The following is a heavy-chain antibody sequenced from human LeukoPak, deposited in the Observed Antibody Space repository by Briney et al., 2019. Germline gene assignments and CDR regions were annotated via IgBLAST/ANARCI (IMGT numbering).Heavy chain of an antibody. J-gene: IGHJ6*03. D-gene: IGHD3-3*01. V-gene: IGHV4-30-4*08. Sequence: SETLSLTCTVSGGSISSGDYYWSWIRQPPGTGLEWIGYIHYSGSTYYNPSLKSRVTISVDTSKNQFSLKLSSVTAADTAVYYCARTNPTYYDFWSGYTDYYYYYYMDVWGKGTTVTVSS. CDR3: ARTNPTYYDFWSGYTDYYYYYYMDV. CDR2: IHYSGST. CDR1: GGSISSGDYY.